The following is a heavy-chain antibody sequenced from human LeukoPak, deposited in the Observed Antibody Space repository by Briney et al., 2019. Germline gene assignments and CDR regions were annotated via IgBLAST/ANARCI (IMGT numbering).Heavy chain of an antibody. CDR2: IKQDGSEI. CDR3: ARDKSSFYSESGSKFDY. Sequence: GGSLRLSCAASVFTFSSYWMSWVRQAPGKGLEWVASIKQDGSEIYYVDSVKGRFTISRDNAKNSLYLQMNSLRVEDTAVYYCARDKSSFYSESGSKFDYWGQGTLVTVSS. J-gene: IGHJ4*02. D-gene: IGHD3-10*01. CDR1: VFTFSSYW. V-gene: IGHV3-7*01.